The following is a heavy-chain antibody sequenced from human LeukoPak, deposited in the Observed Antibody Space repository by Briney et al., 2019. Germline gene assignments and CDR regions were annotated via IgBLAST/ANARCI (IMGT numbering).Heavy chain of an antibody. J-gene: IGHJ4*02. D-gene: IGHD6-19*01. V-gene: IGHV3-7*03. CDR2: IKQDGSEK. Sequence: GGSLRLSCAASGFTFSSYWMSWVRQAPGKGLEWVANIKQDGSEKYYVDSVKGRFTISRDNAKNSLYLQMNSLRAEDTAVYYCAKDQRTGYSSGWYDYWGQGTLVTVSS. CDR3: AKDQRTGYSSGWYDY. CDR1: GFTFSSYW.